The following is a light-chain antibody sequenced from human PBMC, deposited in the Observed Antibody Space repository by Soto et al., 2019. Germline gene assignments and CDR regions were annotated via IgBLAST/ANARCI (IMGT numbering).Light chain of an antibody. Sequence: LTQPASVSGSPGQSITISCTGTSSDVGSYNLVSWYQQHPGKAPKLMIYGVSKRPSGVSDRFSGSKSGDTASLTISGLQAEDEADYYCCSYAGVNTFYVFGTGTKVTVL. CDR3: CSYAGVNTFYV. CDR2: GVS. J-gene: IGLJ1*01. CDR1: SSDVGSYNL. V-gene: IGLV2-23*02.